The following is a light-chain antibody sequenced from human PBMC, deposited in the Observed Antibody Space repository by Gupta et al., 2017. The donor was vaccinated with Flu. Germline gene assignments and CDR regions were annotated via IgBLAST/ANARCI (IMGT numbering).Light chain of an antibody. Sequence: EIVLTQSPATLSVSPGERATLSCRASQNVLNFLAWYQQRPGQSPRVVIYDASKRATGVPARFRASGSGTNFNLTISSLEPEDVGVYYCQYRSNWPPEITFGPGTRVILK. CDR2: DAS. CDR1: QNVLNF. CDR3: QYRSNWPPEIT. J-gene: IGKJ3*01. V-gene: IGKV3-11*01.